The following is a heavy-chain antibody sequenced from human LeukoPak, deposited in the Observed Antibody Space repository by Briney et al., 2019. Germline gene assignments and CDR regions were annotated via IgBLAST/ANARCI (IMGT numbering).Heavy chain of an antibody. D-gene: IGHD6-13*01. J-gene: IGHJ4*02. CDR1: GFTFSVYA. V-gene: IGHV3-23*01. CDR3: AKDRYSSTWYEGLDY. Sequence: GGSLRLSCAASGFTFSVYAMSWVRQAPGKGLEWVSGITESGGNTYYADSVKGRFTISRDNSKNTLYLQINSLRAEDTAVYYCAKDRYSSTWYEGLDYWGQGTLVTVSS. CDR2: ITESGGNT.